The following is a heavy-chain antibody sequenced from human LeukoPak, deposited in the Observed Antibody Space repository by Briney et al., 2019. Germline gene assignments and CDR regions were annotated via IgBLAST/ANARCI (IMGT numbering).Heavy chain of an antibody. D-gene: IGHD3-10*01. V-gene: IGHV1-18*01. J-gene: IGHJ6*02. Sequence: ASVKVSCKASGYTFTSYGISWVRQAPGQGLEWMGWISAYNGNTNYAQKLQGRVTMTTDTSTSTAYVELRSLRSDDTAVYYCARETNVWFGESYYYYYGMDVWGQGTTVTVSS. CDR3: ARETNVWFGESYYYYYGMDV. CDR1: GYTFTSYG. CDR2: ISAYNGNT.